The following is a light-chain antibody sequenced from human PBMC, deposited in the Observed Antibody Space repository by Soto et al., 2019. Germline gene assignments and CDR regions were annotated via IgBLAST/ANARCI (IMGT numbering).Light chain of an antibody. V-gene: IGKV1-5*01. Sequence: DIQMTQSPSTLSASVGDRVTITCRASQTLRTWLAWYQQKPGKAPKLLICDVSILQSGVPSRFSRSGSGTECELTISRLQPDDFATYYCQQYNGYPLTFGGGTKVEFK. J-gene: IGKJ4*01. CDR3: QQYNGYPLT. CDR2: DVS. CDR1: QTLRTW.